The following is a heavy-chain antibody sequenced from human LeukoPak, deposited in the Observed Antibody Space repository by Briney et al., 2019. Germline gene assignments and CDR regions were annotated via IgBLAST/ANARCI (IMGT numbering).Heavy chain of an antibody. J-gene: IGHJ6*03. CDR2: IYPGDSDT. Sequence: GESLKIPCKGSGYSFTTYWIGWVRQMPGKGLESMGIIYPGDSDTRYNPSFQGQVTISADKSMNTAYLQWSSLKASDTAMYYCARADYYYNYMDVWGKGTTVTV. CDR3: ARADYYYNYMDV. V-gene: IGHV5-51*01. CDR1: GYSFTTYW.